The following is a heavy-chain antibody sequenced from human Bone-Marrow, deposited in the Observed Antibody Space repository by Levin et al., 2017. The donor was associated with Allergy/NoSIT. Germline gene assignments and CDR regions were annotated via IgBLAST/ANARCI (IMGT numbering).Heavy chain of an antibody. CDR2: ISSSSSYT. D-gene: IGHD3-9*01. CDR3: ARDFPYDILTGSIISDAFDI. J-gene: IGHJ3*02. CDR1: GFTFSDYY. Sequence: LSLTCAASGFTFSDYYMSWIRQAPGKGLEWVSYISSSSSYTNYADSVKGRFTISRDNAKNSLYLQMNSLRAEDTAVYYCARDFPYDILTGSIISDAFDIWGQGTMVTVSS. V-gene: IGHV3-11*05.